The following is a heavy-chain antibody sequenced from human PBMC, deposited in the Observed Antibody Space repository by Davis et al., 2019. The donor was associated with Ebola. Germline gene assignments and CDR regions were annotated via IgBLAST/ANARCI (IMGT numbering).Heavy chain of an antibody. CDR3: ARFAARGVIGPGSYYYYMDV. CDR2: IIPIFGTA. V-gene: IGHV1-69*13. CDR1: GGTFSSYA. D-gene: IGHD3-10*01. Sequence: SVKVSCKASGGTFSSYAISWVRQAPGQGLEWMGGIIPIFGTANYAQKFQGRVTITADESTSTAYMELSSLRSEDTAVYYCARFAARGVIGPGSYYYYMDVWGKGTTVIVSS. J-gene: IGHJ6*03.